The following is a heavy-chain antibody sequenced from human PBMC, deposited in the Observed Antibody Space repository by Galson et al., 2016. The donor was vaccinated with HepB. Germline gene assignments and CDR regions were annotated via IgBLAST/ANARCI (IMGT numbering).Heavy chain of an antibody. CDR3: ATAYSSGLYFAY. CDR2: ISYSSTI. CDR1: GFTFSSYS. Sequence: SLRLSCAASGFTFSSYSMNWVRQAPGKGLEWVSYISYSSTIYYADSVKGRFTISRDNAKNSLYLQMNSLRDEDTAVYYCATAYSSGLYFAYWGQGTLVTVSS. J-gene: IGHJ4*02. D-gene: IGHD6-19*01. V-gene: IGHV3-48*02.